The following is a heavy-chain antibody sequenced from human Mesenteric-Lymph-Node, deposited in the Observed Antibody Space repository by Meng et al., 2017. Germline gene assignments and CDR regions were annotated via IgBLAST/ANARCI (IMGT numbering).Heavy chain of an antibody. CDR3: ARVGSGYYFPVDY. J-gene: IGHJ4*02. CDR1: GFTFSDHY. D-gene: IGHD3-22*01. CDR2: ISNSGSTT. V-gene: IGHV3-11*01. Sequence: GESLKISCAASGFTFSDHYMTWIRQAPGKGLEWVSFISNSGSTTDNADSVKGRFTISRDNAKNALYLQMDSLKVEDTAMYYCARVGSGYYFPVDYWGQGTLVTVSS.